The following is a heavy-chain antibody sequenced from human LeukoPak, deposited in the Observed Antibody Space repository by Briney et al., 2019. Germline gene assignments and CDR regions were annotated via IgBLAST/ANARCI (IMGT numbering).Heavy chain of an antibody. D-gene: IGHD5-18*01. CDR3: ARDPGTAMVEYYFDY. V-gene: IGHV1-2*02. Sequence: ASVKVSCKASGYTFTGYYMHWVRQAPGQGLEWMGWINPNSGGTNYAQKFQGRVIMTRDTSISTAYMELSRLRSDDTAVYYCARDPGTAMVEYYFDYWGQGTLVTVSS. CDR2: INPNSGGT. J-gene: IGHJ4*02. CDR1: GYTFTGYY.